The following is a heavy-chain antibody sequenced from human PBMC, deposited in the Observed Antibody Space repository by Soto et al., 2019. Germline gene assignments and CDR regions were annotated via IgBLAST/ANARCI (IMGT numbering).Heavy chain of an antibody. CDR1: GFTFSNYA. J-gene: IGHJ6*03. D-gene: IGHD5-18*01. CDR2: ISGSGGST. CDR3: AKDGYSYGAHHYYYMDV. V-gene: IGHV3-23*01. Sequence: GGSLRLSCAASGFTFSNYAMSWVRQAPGKGLEWVSAISGSGGSTYYADSVKGRFTISRDNAKNSLYLQMNSLRAEDTALYYCAKDGYSYGAHHYYYMDVWGKGTTVTVSS.